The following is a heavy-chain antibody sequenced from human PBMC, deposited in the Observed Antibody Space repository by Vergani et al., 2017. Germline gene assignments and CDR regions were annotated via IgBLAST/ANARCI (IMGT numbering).Heavy chain of an antibody. J-gene: IGHJ6*02. CDR1: GGSISSGDYY. CDR2: IYYSGST. Sequence: QVQLEESGPGLLKPSQTLSLTCTVSGGSISSGDYYWSWLRQPPGKGLEWIGYIYYSGSTYYNPCLKSRVTISVETSKNQLSLKLSSVTAADTAVYYCARDRDYGSGSYYSDYYAMDVWGQGTTVTVSS. V-gene: IGHV4-30-4*01. D-gene: IGHD3-10*01. CDR3: ARDRDYGSGSYYSDYYAMDV.